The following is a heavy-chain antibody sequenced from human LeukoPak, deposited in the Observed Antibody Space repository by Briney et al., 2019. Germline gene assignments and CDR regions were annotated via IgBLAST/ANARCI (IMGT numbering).Heavy chain of an antibody. V-gene: IGHV1-69*04. J-gene: IGHJ5*02. D-gene: IGHD6-6*01. CDR3: ARDYGASSYFKNWFDP. CDR2: IIPILGIA. CDR1: GGTFSSYA. Sequence: EASVKVSCKASGGTFSSYAISWVRQAPGQGLEWMGRIIPILGIANYAQKFQGRVTITADKSTSTAYMELSSLRSEDTAVYYCARDYGASSYFKNWFDPWGQGTLVTVSS.